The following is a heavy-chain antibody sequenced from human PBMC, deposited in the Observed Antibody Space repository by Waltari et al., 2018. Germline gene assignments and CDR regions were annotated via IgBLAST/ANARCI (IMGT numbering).Heavy chain of an antibody. CDR3: ATISRDGYNHWYFDL. CDR1: GGTFSSYA. Sequence: QVQLVQSGAEVKKPGSSVKVSCKASGGTFSSYAISWVRQAPGQGLEWMGRIIPIFGTANYAQKFQGRVTITADKSTSTAYMELSSLRSEDTAVYYCATISRDGYNHWYFDLWCRGTLVTVSS. CDR2: IIPIFGTA. J-gene: IGHJ2*01. D-gene: IGHD5-12*01. V-gene: IGHV1-69*08.